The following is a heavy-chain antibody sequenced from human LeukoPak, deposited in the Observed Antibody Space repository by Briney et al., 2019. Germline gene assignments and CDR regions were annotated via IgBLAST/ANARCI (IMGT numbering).Heavy chain of an antibody. V-gene: IGHV1-2*02. CDR1: GYTFAENH. CDR3: ARAGDESTGHYDSLHF. CDR2: INPKSGAT. J-gene: IGHJ3*01. Sequence: ASAKVSCKASGYTFAENHIHWVRQAPGQRPEWMGWINPKSGATDSAQQFQGRLTMTRDTSIGTASMDLSGLRLDDTGIYYCARAGDESTGHYDSLHFWGQGTMVTVSS. D-gene: IGHD2-8*02.